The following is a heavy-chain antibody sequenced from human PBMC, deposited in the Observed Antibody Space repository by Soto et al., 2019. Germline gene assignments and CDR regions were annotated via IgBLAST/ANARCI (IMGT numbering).Heavy chain of an antibody. V-gene: IGHV5-51*01. Sequence: LGESLKISCKGSGYSFTSYWIGWVRQMPGKGLEWMGIIYPGDSDTRYSPSFQGQVTISADKSISTAYLQWSSLKASDTAMCYCARHTRSGWSNIDYWGQGTLVTVSS. CDR1: GYSFTSYW. CDR2: IYPGDSDT. CDR3: ARHTRSGWSNIDY. D-gene: IGHD6-19*01. J-gene: IGHJ4*02.